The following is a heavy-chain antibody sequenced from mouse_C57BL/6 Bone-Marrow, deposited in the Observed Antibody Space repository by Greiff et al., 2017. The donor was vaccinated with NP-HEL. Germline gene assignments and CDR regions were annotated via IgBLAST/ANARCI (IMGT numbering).Heavy chain of an antibody. CDR1: GYAFTNYL. CDR3: ARSPFITTVVAPYYYAMDY. Sequence: VQLQQSGAELVRPGTSVKVSCKASGYAFTNYLIEWVKQRPGQGLEWIGVINPGSGGTNYNEKFKGKATLTADKSSSTAYMQLSSLTSEDSAVYFCARSPFITTVVAPYYYAMDYWGQGTSVTVSS. V-gene: IGHV1-54*01. CDR2: INPGSGGT. J-gene: IGHJ4*01. D-gene: IGHD1-1*01.